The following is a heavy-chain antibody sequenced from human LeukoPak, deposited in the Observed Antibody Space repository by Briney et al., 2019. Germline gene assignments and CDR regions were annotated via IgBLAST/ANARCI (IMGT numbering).Heavy chain of an antibody. CDR3: AREGLAGGGYYFDY. V-gene: IGHV3-66*01. CDR2: IYSGGST. CDR1: GFTVSTKY. D-gene: IGHD6-19*01. J-gene: IGHJ4*02. Sequence: GGSLRLSCAASGFTVSTKYMSWVRQAPGKGLEWVSVIYSGGSTEYADSVKGRFTISRDNSKNTLYLQMNSLRAEDTAVYYCAREGLAGGGYYFDYWGQGTLVTVSS.